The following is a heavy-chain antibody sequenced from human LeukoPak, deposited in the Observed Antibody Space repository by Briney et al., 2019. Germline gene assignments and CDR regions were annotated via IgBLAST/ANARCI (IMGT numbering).Heavy chain of an antibody. CDR2: ISYDGSNK. CDR1: GFTFSSYA. V-gene: IGHV3-30-3*01. J-gene: IGHJ3*02. D-gene: IGHD2-2*01. CDR3: ANRYCSSTSCYEGNAFDI. Sequence: PGGSLRLSCAASGFTFSSYAMHWVRQAPGKGLEWVAVISYDGSNKYYADSVKGRFTISRDNSKNTLYLQMNSLRAEDTAVYYCANRYCSSTSCYEGNAFDIWGQGTMVTVSS.